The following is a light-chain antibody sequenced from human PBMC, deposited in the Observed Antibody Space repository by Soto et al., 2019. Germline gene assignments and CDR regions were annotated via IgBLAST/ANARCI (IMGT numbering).Light chain of an antibody. CDR2: EVT. CDR1: RSDVGSYNF. Sequence: QSALTHPASVSGSPGQSITISCTGTRSDVGSYNFVSWYQQHPGKAPKLIIYEVTKRPSGVSHRFSGSKSGNTASLTISGLQAEDEADYYCCSVAGPTSWVFGGGTQLTVL. J-gene: IGLJ3*02. V-gene: IGLV2-23*02. CDR3: CSVAGPTSWV.